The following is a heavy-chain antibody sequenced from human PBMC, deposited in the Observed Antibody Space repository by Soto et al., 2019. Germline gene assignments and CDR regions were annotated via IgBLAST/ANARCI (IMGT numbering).Heavy chain of an antibody. CDR2: ISHDGTAK. Sequence: QVHLVESGGGVVQPGRSLRLSCAASGFTVNNFGMHWVRQAPGKGPEWVAMISHDGTAKYYADSVKGRFTISRDNSKNTLYLQMNNLRTEDTAVDYCAKDVFSGGWYNDCDPWGQGTLVTVSS. CDR3: AKDVFSGGWYNDCDP. CDR1: GFTVNNFG. J-gene: IGHJ5*02. D-gene: IGHD6-19*01. V-gene: IGHV3-30*18.